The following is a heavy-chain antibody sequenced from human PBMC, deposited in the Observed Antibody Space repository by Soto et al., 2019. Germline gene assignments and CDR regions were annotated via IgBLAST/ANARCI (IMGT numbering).Heavy chain of an antibody. CDR3: ARGRIAAHIYGMDV. V-gene: IGHV1-69*13. CDR1: GGPFSHYA. D-gene: IGHD6-6*01. Sequence: SVKASCKAPGGPFSHYAITLVRQAPGQGLEWMGGIIPIFGTANYAQKFQGRVTITADESTSTAYMDLRSLRSEDTAVYYCARGRIAAHIYGMDVWGRGTTVTVSS. CDR2: IIPIFGTA. J-gene: IGHJ6*02.